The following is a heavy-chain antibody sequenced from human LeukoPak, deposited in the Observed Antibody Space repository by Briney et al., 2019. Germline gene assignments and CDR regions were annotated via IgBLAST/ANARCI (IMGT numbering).Heavy chain of an antibody. D-gene: IGHD2-2*01. CDR2: IRYDGSNK. Sequence: GGSLRLSCAASGFTFSSYGMHWVRQAPGKGLEWVAVIRYDGSNKYYADSVKGRFTISRDNSKNTLYLQMNSLRAEDTAVYYCARGGEPAAPHQLFDPWGQGTLVTVSS. CDR1: GFTFSSYG. CDR3: ARGGEPAAPHQLFDP. V-gene: IGHV3-33*01. J-gene: IGHJ5*02.